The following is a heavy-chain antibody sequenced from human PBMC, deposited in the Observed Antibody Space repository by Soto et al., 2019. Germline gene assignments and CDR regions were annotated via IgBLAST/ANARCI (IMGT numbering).Heavy chain of an antibody. Sequence: QVQLVESGGGVVQPGRSLRLSCAASGFTFSSYGMHWVRQAPGKGLEWVAVIWYDGSNKYYADSVKGRFTISRDNSKNTLNLQMNSLRAEDTAVYYCARDGDCSGGSCPAGSYDYWGQGTLVTVSS. J-gene: IGHJ4*02. CDR3: ARDGDCSGGSCPAGSYDY. V-gene: IGHV3-33*01. CDR2: IWYDGSNK. D-gene: IGHD2-15*01. CDR1: GFTFSSYG.